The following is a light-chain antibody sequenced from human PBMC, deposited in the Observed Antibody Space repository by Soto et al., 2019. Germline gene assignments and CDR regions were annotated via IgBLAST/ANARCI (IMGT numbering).Light chain of an antibody. Sequence: EIVMTQSPGTLSVSPGERATLSCRAGQSIRSNLAWYQHKPGQAPRLLFYDASVRAPGIPARFSGSGSGTEFTLTISSLQSEDFGIYYCQQYNNWPRTFGQGTKVDI. CDR3: QQYNNWPRT. J-gene: IGKJ1*01. V-gene: IGKV3-15*01. CDR1: QSIRSN. CDR2: DAS.